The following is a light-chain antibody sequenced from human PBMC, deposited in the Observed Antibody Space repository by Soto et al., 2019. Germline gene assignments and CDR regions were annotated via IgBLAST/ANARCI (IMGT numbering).Light chain of an antibody. CDR2: WAS. J-gene: IGKJ2*01. V-gene: IGKV4-1*01. CDR3: PQYCNTPYT. CDR1: QSVSYTSNSKNL. Sequence: DIVMTQSPDSLAVSLGERATINCKSSQSVSYTSNSKNLLAWYQQKPGQPPKLLIYWASTRESGVPDRFSGSGSGTDFTLTISSLQAEDVAVYYCPQYCNTPYTFGQGTKLEIK.